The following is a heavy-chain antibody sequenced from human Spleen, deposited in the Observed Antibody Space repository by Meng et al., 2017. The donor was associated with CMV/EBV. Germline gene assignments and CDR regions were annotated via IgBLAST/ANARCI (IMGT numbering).Heavy chain of an antibody. V-gene: IGHV4-61*01. J-gene: IGHJ5*02. Sequence: GGSGNRISYYCNWIRPPPGKGLEWIGYIYNRGSTNYNPSLESRVNISLDTSKNQFSLTLTSVTAADTALYFCARAEASYASNWFDPWGQGILVTVSS. CDR1: GGSGNRISYY. D-gene: IGHD3-16*01. CDR3: ARAEASYASNWFDP. CDR2: IYNRGST.